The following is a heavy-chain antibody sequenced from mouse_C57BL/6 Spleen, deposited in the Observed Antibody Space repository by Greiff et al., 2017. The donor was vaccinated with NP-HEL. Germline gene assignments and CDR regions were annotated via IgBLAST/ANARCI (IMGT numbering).Heavy chain of an antibody. D-gene: IGHD2-5*01. V-gene: IGHV5-17*01. J-gene: IGHJ3*01. Sequence: EVKLLESGGGLVKPGGSLKLSCAASGFTFSDYGMHWVRQAPEKGLEWVAYISSGSSTIYYADTVKGRFTISRDNAKNTLFLQMNSLTSEDTAMYYGARHYSNYGFAYWGQGTLVTVSA. CDR3: ARHYSNYGFAY. CDR1: GFTFSDYG. CDR2: ISSGSSTI.